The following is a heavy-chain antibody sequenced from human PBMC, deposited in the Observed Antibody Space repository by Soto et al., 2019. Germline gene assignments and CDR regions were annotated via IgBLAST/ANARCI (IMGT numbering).Heavy chain of an antibody. CDR3: ARDHGIVVVPAAIDY. D-gene: IGHD2-2*01. J-gene: IGHJ4*02. CDR2: IWYDGSNK. V-gene: IGHV3-33*01. CDR1: GFTFSSYG. Sequence: GGSLRLSCAASGFTFSSYGMHWVRQAPGKGLEWVAVIWYDGSNKYYADSVKGRFTISRDNSKNTLYLQMNSLRAEDTAVYYCARDHGIVVVPAAIDYWGQGTLVTVSS.